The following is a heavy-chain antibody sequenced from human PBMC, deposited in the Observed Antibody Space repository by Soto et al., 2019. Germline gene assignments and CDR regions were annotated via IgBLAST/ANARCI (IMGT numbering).Heavy chain of an antibody. D-gene: IGHD3-3*01. J-gene: IGHJ6*02. Sequence: GESLKISCNGSGYSFTSYWIGWVRQMPGKGLEWMGIIYPGDSDTRYSPSFQGQVTISADKSISTAYLQWSSLKASDTAMYYCARLNDFWSGYYTPRDYYYGMDVWGQGTTVTVSS. CDR3: ARLNDFWSGYYTPRDYYYGMDV. CDR2: IYPGDSDT. V-gene: IGHV5-51*01. CDR1: GYSFTSYW.